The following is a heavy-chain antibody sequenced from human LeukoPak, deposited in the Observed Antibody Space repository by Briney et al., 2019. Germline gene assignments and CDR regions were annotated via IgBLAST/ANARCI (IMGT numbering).Heavy chain of an antibody. V-gene: IGHV3-11*04. CDR1: GFTFSDYY. Sequence: GGSLRLSCAASGFTFSDYYMSWIRQAPGKGLEWVSYISSSGSTIYYADSVKGRFTISRDNAKNSLYLQMNSLRDEDTAVYYCARDSSGWYRPFDYWGQGTLVTVSS. J-gene: IGHJ4*02. CDR3: ARDSSGWYRPFDY. CDR2: ISSSGSTI. D-gene: IGHD6-19*01.